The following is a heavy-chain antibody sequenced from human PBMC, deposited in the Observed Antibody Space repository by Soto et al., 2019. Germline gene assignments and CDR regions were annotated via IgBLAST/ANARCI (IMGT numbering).Heavy chain of an antibody. D-gene: IGHD6-13*01. CDR3: ARARIAAAGTAPFFFDY. V-gene: IGHV4-59*01. CDR2: IYYSGST. Sequence: SETLSLTCTVSGGSISSYYWSWIRQPPGKGLEWIGYIYYSGSTNYNPSLKSRVTISVDTSKNQFSLKLSSVTAADTAVYYCARARIAAAGTAPFFFDYWGQGTLVTVS. CDR1: GGSISSYY. J-gene: IGHJ4*02.